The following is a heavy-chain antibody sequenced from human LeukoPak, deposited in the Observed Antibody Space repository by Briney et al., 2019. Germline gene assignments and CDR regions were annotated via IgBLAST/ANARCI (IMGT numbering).Heavy chain of an antibody. D-gene: IGHD3-10*02. V-gene: IGHV4-61*01. CDR1: GGSISSSSYY. CDR3: ARVMFGPGSLAFDY. J-gene: IGHJ4*02. CDR2: IYYSGST. Sequence: TSETLSLTCTVSGGSISSSSYYWSWIRQPPGKGLEWIGYIYYSGSTNYNPSLKSRVTISVDTSKNQFSLKLSSVTAADTAVYYCARVMFGPGSLAFDYWGQGTLVTVSS.